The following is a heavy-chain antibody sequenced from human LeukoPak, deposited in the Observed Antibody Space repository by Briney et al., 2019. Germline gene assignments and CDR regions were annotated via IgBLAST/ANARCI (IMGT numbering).Heavy chain of an antibody. Sequence: GGSLRLSCAASGFTFSSYAMSWVRQAPGKGLEWVPAISGSGGSTYYADSVKGRFTISRDNSKNTLYLQMNSLRAEDTAVYYCAKDFPQLWSPSWGVYWGQGTLVTVSS. J-gene: IGHJ4*02. CDR2: ISGSGGST. CDR3: AKDFPQLWSPSWGVY. D-gene: IGHD5-18*01. V-gene: IGHV3-23*01. CDR1: GFTFSSYA.